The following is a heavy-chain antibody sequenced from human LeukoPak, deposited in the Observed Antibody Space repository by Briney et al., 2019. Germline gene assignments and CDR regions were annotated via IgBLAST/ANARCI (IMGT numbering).Heavy chain of an antibody. V-gene: IGHV3-30-3*01. CDR1: GFTFSSYP. D-gene: IGHD1-26*01. CDR3: ARAGGSYYSDAFDI. Sequence: GRSLRLSCAASGFTFSSYPMHWVRQAPGKGLEWVAVISYDGSNKYYADSVKGRFTISRDNSKNTLYLQMNSPRAEDTAVYYCARAGGSYYSDAFDIWGQGTMVTVSS. CDR2: ISYDGSNK. J-gene: IGHJ3*02.